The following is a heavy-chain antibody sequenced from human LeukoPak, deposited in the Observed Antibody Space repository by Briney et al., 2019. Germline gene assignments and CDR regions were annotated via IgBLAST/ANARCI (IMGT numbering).Heavy chain of an antibody. CDR3: AGEWGRRGFGSQIDS. Sequence: SETLSLTCIVSGASLSSYVWSWIRQPPGKELEWIGYISDSGRTNYNASLKSRVTISVDPSQHQVSLKLRSVTAADTAVYFCAGEWGRRGFGSQIDSWGQGTVVTVSS. CDR1: GASLSSYV. D-gene: IGHD3-10*01. V-gene: IGHV4-59*01. CDR2: ISDSGRT. J-gene: IGHJ4*02.